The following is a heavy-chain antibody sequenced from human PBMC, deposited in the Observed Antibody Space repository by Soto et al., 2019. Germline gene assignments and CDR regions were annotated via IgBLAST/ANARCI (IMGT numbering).Heavy chain of an antibody. V-gene: IGHV5-10-1*01. J-gene: IGHJ4*02. CDR3: TRKDSYGYDLEY. D-gene: IGHD5-18*01. Sequence: PRDALKLSCETSGDSFIGYWRSWVRQMPGKGLEWVGRIDPSDSNTKYSPSFEGHVTISVDKSTTTAYLQWSRLKASDTAMYYCTRKDSYGYDLEYWGQGTLVTVSS. CDR1: GDSFIGYW. CDR2: IDPSDSNT.